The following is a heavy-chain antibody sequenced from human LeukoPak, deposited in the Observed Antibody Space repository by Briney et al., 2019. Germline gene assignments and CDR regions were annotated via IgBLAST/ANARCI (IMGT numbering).Heavy chain of an antibody. D-gene: IGHD5-12*01. Sequence: PGGSLRLSCAASGFTFSSYSMNWVRQAPGKGLEWVSYISSSSSTIYYADSVKGRFTISRDNAKNSLYLQMNSLRAEDTAVYYCASSSGYGDYDYYYGMDVWGQGTTVTVSS. V-gene: IGHV3-48*04. J-gene: IGHJ6*02. CDR1: GFTFSSYS. CDR3: ASSSGYGDYDYYYGMDV. CDR2: ISSSSSTI.